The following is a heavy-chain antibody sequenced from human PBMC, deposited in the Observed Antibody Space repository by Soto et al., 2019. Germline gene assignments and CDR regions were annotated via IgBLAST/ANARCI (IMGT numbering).Heavy chain of an antibody. CDR1: GFTFNNYD. CDR2: IGTAGDT. Sequence: EVQLVESGGGLVQAGGSLRLSCAVSGFTFNNYDMHWVRQVTGKGLEWVSGIGTAGDTWYPDSVQGRFSIFRENAKTSLYLKMNSVPAGDTAVYYCARGILGPGDYFHGMDVWGQGTTVTVSS. V-gene: IGHV3-13*01. D-gene: IGHD7-27*01. CDR3: ARGILGPGDYFHGMDV. J-gene: IGHJ6*02.